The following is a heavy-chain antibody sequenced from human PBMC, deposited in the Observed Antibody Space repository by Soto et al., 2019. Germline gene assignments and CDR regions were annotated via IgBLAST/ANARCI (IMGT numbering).Heavy chain of an antibody. CDR3: AKIGDLRFLEWLLSPIPY. CDR1: GFTFSSYA. J-gene: IGHJ4*02. D-gene: IGHD3-3*01. Sequence: EVQLLESGGGLVQPGGSLRLSCAASGFTFSSYAMSWVRQAPGKGLEWVSAISGSGGSTYYADSVKGRITISRDNSKNTLYLQMNSLRAEDTAVYYCAKIGDLRFLEWLLSPIPYWGQGTLVTVSS. CDR2: ISGSGGST. V-gene: IGHV3-23*01.